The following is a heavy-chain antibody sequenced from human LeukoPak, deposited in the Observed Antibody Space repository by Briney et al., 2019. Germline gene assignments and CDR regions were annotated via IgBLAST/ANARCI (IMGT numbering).Heavy chain of an antibody. CDR2: TYYRSKWYN. V-gene: IGHV6-1*01. J-gene: IGHJ4*02. CDR3: ARGGPNRGYDWDYFDY. Sequence: SQTLSLTCAISGDSVSSNSAAWNWIRQSPSRGLEWLGRTYYRSKWYNDYAVSVKSRITINPDTSKSQFSLQLNSVTPEDTAVYYRARGGPNRGYDWDYFDYWGQGTLVTVSS. D-gene: IGHD5-12*01. CDR1: GDSVSSNSAA.